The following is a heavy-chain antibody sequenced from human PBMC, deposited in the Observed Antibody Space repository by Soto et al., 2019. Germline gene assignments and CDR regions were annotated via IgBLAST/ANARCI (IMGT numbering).Heavy chain of an antibody. CDR2: ISYDGGDK. V-gene: IGHV3-30*03. J-gene: IGHJ4*02. D-gene: IGHD6-13*01. CDR1: GFTFNNFA. Sequence: QVQLVGSGGGVVQPGRSLRLSCAASGFTFNNFAMHWVRQAPGKGLEWVAVISYDGGDKYYADSVKGRFTISRDNSKNTLYLQMTGLRAEDTAVYYCARDLSTGAADYYFDYWGQGALVTVSS. CDR3: ARDLSTGAADYYFDY.